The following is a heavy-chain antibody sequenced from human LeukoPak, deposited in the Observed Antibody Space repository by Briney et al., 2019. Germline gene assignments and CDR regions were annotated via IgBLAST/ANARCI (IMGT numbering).Heavy chain of an antibody. J-gene: IGHJ4*02. Sequence: GGSLRLSCAASGFTFDDYAMHWVRQAPGKGLEWVSGISWNSGSLGYADSVKGRFTISRDNAKNSLYLQMNSLRAEDTALYYCAKDTAYGDYEFVDWGQGTLVTVSS. CDR1: GFTFDDYA. CDR2: ISWNSGSL. CDR3: AKDTAYGDYEFVD. D-gene: IGHD4-17*01. V-gene: IGHV3-9*01.